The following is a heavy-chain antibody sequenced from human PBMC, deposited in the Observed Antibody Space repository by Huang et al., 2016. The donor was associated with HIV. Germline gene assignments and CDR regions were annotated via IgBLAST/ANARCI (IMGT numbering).Heavy chain of an antibody. J-gene: IGHJ4*02. CDR3: ARAPEFGNYEFDQ. CDR1: GFSFSNYA. Sequence: QVQLVESGGGVVQPGRSLRLSCVASGFSFSNYAVHWVRQAPGKGRGWGAVISYDGTRKDYADSVKGRFTVSRDNSKNTAYVQMNNPRGGDTAVYYCARAPEFGNYEFDQWGLGTLVTVSS. D-gene: IGHD4-4*01. V-gene: IGHV3-30-3*01. CDR2: ISYDGTRK.